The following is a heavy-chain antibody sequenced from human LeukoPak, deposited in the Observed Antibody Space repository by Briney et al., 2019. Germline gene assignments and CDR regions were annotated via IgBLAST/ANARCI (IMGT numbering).Heavy chain of an antibody. CDR2: TNTVGTQI. D-gene: IGHD2-2*01. J-gene: IGHJ3*02. Sequence: GGSLRLSCAASGFTFSSYNMNWVRQAPGKGLEWISYTNTVGTQIFYVDSVKGRFTISRDNAHHSLFLQMNSLRAEDTAIYYCVRGDSSRAAFDIWGQGTMVTVSS. CDR3: VRGDSSRAAFDI. V-gene: IGHV3-21*05. CDR1: GFTFSSYN.